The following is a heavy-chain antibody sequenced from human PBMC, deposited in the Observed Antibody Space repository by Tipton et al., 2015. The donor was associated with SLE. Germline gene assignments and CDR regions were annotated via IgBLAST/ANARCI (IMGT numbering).Heavy chain of an antibody. V-gene: IGHV4-39*07. Sequence: TLSLTCTVSGGSISSSSYYWGWIRQPPGKGLEWIESIYYSGSTYYNPSLKSRVTISVDTSKNQFSLKLTSVTAADTAVYYCARGMLTWRGAIIGVDVWGQGTSVNVSS. D-gene: IGHD2-8*01. CDR1: GGSISSSSYY. CDR3: ARGMLTWRGAIIGVDV. CDR2: IYYSGST. J-gene: IGHJ6*02.